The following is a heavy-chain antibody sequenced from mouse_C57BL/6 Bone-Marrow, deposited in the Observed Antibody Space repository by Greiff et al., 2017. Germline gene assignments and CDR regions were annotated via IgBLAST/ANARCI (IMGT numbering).Heavy chain of an antibody. CDR1: GYTFTSYW. CDR2: IHPSDSDT. V-gene: IGHV1-74*01. D-gene: IGHD1-1*01. J-gene: IGHJ4*01. Sequence: QVQLQQPGAELVKPGASVKVSCKASGYTFTSYWMHWVKQRPGQGLAWIGRIHPSDSDTNYNQKFKGKATLTVDKSSSTAYMQLSSLTSEASSVYYGAMEGRYGRNAMDYGGQGTSVTVS. CDR3: AMEGRYGRNAMDY.